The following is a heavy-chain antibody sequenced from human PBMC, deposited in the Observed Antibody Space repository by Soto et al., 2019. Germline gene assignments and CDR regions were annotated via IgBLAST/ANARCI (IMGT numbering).Heavy chain of an antibody. CDR2: IYWYDDK. D-gene: IGHD2-21*01. V-gene: IGHV2-5*01. CDR1: GFSLSTTGVG. CDR3: VQSRCGGDCLQSYSSHSYYGLDV. J-gene: IGHJ6*02. Sequence: QITLKESGPTLVKPTQTLTLTCTLSGFSLSTTGVGVGWIRQPPGNALEWLALIYWYDDKRYNPSLKSRLTITKDTSKNQVVLTMTNMDPVDTATYYCVQSRCGGDCLQSYSSHSYYGLDVWGQGTTVTVSS.